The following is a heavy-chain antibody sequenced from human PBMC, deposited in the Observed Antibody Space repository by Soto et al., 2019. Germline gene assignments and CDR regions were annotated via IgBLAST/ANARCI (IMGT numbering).Heavy chain of an antibody. CDR2: IYYSGST. J-gene: IGHJ4*02. CDR1: GGSISTKNW. Sequence: SATLSITCAVSGGSISTKNWWTWVRQPPGKGLEWIGEIYYSGSTNYNPSLKSRVTISVDKSKNQFSLNLSSVTAADTAVYYCASGDYSHFDLWGQGTLVTVSS. V-gene: IGHV4-4*02. D-gene: IGHD4-17*01. CDR3: ASGDYSHFDL.